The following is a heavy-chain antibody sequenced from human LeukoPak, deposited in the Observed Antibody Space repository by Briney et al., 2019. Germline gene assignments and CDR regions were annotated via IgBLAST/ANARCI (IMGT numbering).Heavy chain of an antibody. Sequence: PSETLSLTCAVSGYSLNSAFYWGWIRQPPGKGLEWIATIYPRGTTHYNPSLEGRVTISLDISKKNLSMKLDTGTAADTSIYYCALRSQHICLFDYWGQGILVTVSS. D-gene: IGHD3-3*01. CDR1: GYSLNSAFY. V-gene: IGHV4-38-2*01. CDR3: ALRSQHICLFDY. J-gene: IGHJ4*02. CDR2: IYPRGTT.